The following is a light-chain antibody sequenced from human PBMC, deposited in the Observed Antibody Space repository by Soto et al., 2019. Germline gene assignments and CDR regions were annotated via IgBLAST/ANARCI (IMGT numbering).Light chain of an antibody. CDR2: AAS. CDR3: QQNYSIPIT. V-gene: IGKV1-39*01. CDR1: QFISSH. Sequence: SPLTQSPSSLSGSVVGSITITFRASQFISSHLAWYQQKPGKAPKLLIYAASSLQSGVTSRCSGSGSGTDFTLTISSQQPEDFATYYWQQNYSIPITFGQGTRLEIK. J-gene: IGKJ5*01.